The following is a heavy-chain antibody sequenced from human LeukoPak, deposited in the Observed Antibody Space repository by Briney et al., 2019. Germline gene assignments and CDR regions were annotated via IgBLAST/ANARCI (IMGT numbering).Heavy chain of an antibody. CDR1: GFTFSSHG. CDR2: IKSTGDIT. Sequence: GGSLRLSCAGSGFTFSSHGMNWVRHAPGKGLEWISYIKSTGDITYYADSVKGRFTVSRGNAKNSLYLQMNSLGAEDTAVYYCAREGLSGSYLEYWGQGTLVTVSS. D-gene: IGHD1-26*01. CDR3: AREGLSGSYLEY. V-gene: IGHV3-48*01. J-gene: IGHJ4*02.